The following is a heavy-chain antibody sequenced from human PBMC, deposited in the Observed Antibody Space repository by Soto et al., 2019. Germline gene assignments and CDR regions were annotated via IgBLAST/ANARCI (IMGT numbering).Heavy chain of an antibody. Sequence: LETLSLTCAVYGGSCSGYYWIWIRQPPGKGLEWIGEINHSGSTNYNPSLKSRVTISVDTSKNQFSLKLSSVTAADTAVYYCARGRTYYDFWSGYPSFDYWGQGTLVTVSS. CDR2: INHSGST. D-gene: IGHD3-3*01. CDR1: GGSCSGYY. J-gene: IGHJ4*02. CDR3: ARGRTYYDFWSGYPSFDY. V-gene: IGHV4-34*01.